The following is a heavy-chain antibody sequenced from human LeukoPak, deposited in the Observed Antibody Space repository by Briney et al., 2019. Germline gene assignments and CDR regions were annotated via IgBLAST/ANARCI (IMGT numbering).Heavy chain of an antibody. V-gene: IGHV3-11*04. J-gene: IGHJ4*02. D-gene: IGHD3-3*01. Sequence: PGGSLRLSCAASGSTFSDYYMSWIRQAPGKGLEWVSYISNSGNTIYYADSVKGRFTISRDNAKNSLYLQMNSLRAEDTAVYYCARTGSPITIFGVSSEGLDYWGQGTLVTVSS. CDR3: ARTGSPITIFGVSSEGLDY. CDR2: ISNSGNTI. CDR1: GSTFSDYY.